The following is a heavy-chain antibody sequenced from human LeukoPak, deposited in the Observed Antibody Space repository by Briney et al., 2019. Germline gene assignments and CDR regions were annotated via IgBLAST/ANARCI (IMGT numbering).Heavy chain of an antibody. D-gene: IGHD4-17*01. CDR2: ISYDAKNK. CDR1: GFSFTSYE. J-gene: IGHJ5*02. CDR3: ARASSTYGDYGDNWFDP. V-gene: IGHV3-30*04. Sequence: GGSLRLSCAASGFSFTSYEMHWVRQAPGKGLEWVAVISYDAKNKNYADSVKGRFTISRDNFMNMLYLQMNSLRVEDTAVYYCARASSTYGDYGDNWFDPWGQGTLVTVSS.